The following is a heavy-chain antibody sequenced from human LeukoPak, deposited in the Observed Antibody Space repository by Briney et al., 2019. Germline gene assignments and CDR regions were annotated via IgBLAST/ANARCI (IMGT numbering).Heavy chain of an antibody. D-gene: IGHD5-18*01. J-gene: IGHJ3*02. Sequence: PSETLSLTCTVSGGSISSYYWSWIRQSPGKGLEWIGYIYYSGSTNYNPSLKSRVTISVDTSKNQFSLKLSSVTAADTAVYYCARGKGGYSFIDIWGQGTMVTVSS. CDR1: GGSISSYY. CDR2: IYYSGST. CDR3: ARGKGGYSFIDI. V-gene: IGHV4-59*01.